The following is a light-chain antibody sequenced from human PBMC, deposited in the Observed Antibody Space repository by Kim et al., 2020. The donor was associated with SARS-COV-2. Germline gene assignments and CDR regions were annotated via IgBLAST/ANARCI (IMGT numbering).Light chain of an antibody. V-gene: IGKV3-15*01. CDR3: QQYNDWPRS. Sequence: VSPGERATLSCRASQSINTNLAWFQQKPGQAPGLLIEDASTRATGIPARFSGSGSGTDFTLTINGLQPEDSAVYYCQQYNDWPRSFGQGTKVDIK. J-gene: IGKJ1*01. CDR2: DAS. CDR1: QSINTN.